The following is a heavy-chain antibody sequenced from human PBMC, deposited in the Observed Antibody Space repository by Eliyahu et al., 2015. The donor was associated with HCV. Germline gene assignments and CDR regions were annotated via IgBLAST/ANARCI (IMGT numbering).Heavy chain of an antibody. V-gene: IGHV4-59*01. J-gene: IGHJ4*02. CDR2: IYYSGST. D-gene: IGHD3-22*01. Sequence: QVQLQESGPGLVXPSETLSLTCTVSXGSISIXYXXWIRQXPRKGREGIGYIYYSGSTNYNPSLKSRVTISVDTSKNQFSLKLSSVTAADTAVYYCARGDSSGYYYWDYWGQGTLVTVSS. CDR1: XGSISIXY. CDR3: ARGDSSGYYYWDY.